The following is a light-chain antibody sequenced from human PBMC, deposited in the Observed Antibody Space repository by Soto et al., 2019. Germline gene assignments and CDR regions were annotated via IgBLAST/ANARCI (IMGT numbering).Light chain of an antibody. CDR3: QQSYNIPFT. J-gene: IGKJ3*01. CDR2: GGS. CDR1: QNIHSF. V-gene: IGKV1-39*01. Sequence: DIQMTQSPSSLAASVGERVTITCRASQNIHSFLNWYQQKPGKAPQVLIYGGSALQSGVPSRFSGSGSGTDFTLTISSLQPEDFASYFCQQSYNIPFTFGPGPEWIS.